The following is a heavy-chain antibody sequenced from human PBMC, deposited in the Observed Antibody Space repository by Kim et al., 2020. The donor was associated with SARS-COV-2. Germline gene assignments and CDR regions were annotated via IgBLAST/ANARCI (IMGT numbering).Heavy chain of an antibody. Sequence: SLKSRVTISVDTSKNQFSLKLSSVTAADTAVYYCARARIAAAGSPRLFDYWGQGTLVTVSS. CDR3: ARARIAAAGSPRLFDY. D-gene: IGHD6-13*01. V-gene: IGHV4-31*02. J-gene: IGHJ4*02.